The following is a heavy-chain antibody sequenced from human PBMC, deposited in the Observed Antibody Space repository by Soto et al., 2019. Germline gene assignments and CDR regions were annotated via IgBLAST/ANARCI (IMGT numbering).Heavy chain of an antibody. CDR1: GGSFSGYY. D-gene: IGHD2-2*01. V-gene: IGHV4-34*01. CDR3: ASGRGYCSSTSCRRGYYYYYGMDV. CDR2: INHSGST. Sequence: SETLSLTCAVYGGSFSGYYWSWIRQPPGKGLEWIGEINHSGSTNYNPSLKSRVTISVDTSKNQCSLKLSSVTAADTAVYYCASGRGYCSSTSCRRGYYYYYGMDVWGQGTTVTVSS. J-gene: IGHJ6*02.